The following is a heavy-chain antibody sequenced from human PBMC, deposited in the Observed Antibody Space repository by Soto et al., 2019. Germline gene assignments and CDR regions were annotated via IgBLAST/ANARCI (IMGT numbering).Heavy chain of an antibody. V-gene: IGHV3-23*01. D-gene: IGHD3-10*01. CDR2: ISGSGGST. Sequence: GGSLRLSCAASGFTFSSYAMSWVRQAPGKGLEWVSAISGSGGSTYYADSVKGRFTISRDNSKNTLYLQMNSLRAEDTAVYYCAKATRGETTAYYYYYYMDVWGKGTTVTVSS. CDR1: GFTFSSYA. CDR3: AKATRGETTAYYYYYYMDV. J-gene: IGHJ6*03.